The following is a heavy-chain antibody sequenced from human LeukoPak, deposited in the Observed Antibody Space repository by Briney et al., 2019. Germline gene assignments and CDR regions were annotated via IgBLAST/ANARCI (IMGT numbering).Heavy chain of an antibody. CDR3: AREVMVRGGHNWFDP. V-gene: IGHV4-59*01. D-gene: IGHD3-10*01. CDR2: IDYSGST. Sequence: SETLSLTCTVSGGSISSYHWSWIRQPPGKGPGWIGYIDYSGSTNDSPSLKSRVTISVDTSKNQFSLKLSSVTAADTAVYYCAREVMVRGGHNWFDPWGQGTLVTVSS. CDR1: GGSISSYH. J-gene: IGHJ5*02.